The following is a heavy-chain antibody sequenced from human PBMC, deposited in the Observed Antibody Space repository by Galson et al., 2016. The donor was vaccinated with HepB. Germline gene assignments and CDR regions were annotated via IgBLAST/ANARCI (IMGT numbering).Heavy chain of an antibody. D-gene: IGHD6-13*01. CDR3: ARCRLSGRIATAAKSLGSFSWFDP. V-gene: IGHV4-34*01. J-gene: IGHJ5*02. Sequence: SETLSLTCAVYGGSFSAYHWNWIRQPPGKGLEWIGEISFSGSTNYNPSLQSRVSISVERSKNQLSLKLTSVTAADTAVYFCARCRLSGRIATAAKSLGSFSWFDPWGQGTLVTLSS. CDR1: GGSFSAYH. CDR2: ISFSGST.